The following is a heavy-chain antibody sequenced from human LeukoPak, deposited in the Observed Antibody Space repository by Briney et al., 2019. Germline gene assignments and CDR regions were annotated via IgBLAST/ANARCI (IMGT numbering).Heavy chain of an antibody. CDR1: GDSVSSSSAT. J-gene: IGHJ4*02. CDR3: GRERGSRAVAAFNGPVDY. CDR2: TYYMSRWYN. Sequence: SQTLSLTCAISGDSVSSSSATWIWIRQSPSRGLEWLGRTYYMSRWYNDYAVSLQGRISVNPDTSKNQFSLQLNSVTPEDTAVYYCGRERGSRAVAAFNGPVDYWGQGTLVTVSS. D-gene: IGHD6-19*01. V-gene: IGHV6-1*01.